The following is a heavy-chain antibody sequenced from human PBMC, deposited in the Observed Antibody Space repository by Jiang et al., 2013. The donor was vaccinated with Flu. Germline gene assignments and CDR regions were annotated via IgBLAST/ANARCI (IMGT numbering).Heavy chain of an antibody. CDR1: GGSVNSYY. Sequence: LLKPSETLSLTCTVSGGSVNSYYWSWIRQPAGKGLEWIGRIYTSGSTNYNPSLKSRVTISVDTSKNQFSLKLSSVTAADTAIYYCARIYCSGGSCYFDYWGQGTLVTVSS. D-gene: IGHD2-15*01. J-gene: IGHJ4*02. CDR3: ARIYCSGGSCYFDY. V-gene: IGHV4-4*07. CDR2: IYTSGST.